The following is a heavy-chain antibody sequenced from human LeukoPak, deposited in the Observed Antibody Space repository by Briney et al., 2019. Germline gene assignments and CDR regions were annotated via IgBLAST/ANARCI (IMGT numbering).Heavy chain of an antibody. J-gene: IGHJ4*02. Sequence: SETLSLTCAVYGGSFSGYFWDWLRQPPGKGLEWIGEINHSGSTNYNPSLKSRVTISVDTSKNQFSLKLSSVTAADPAIYYRARFLDGKVAAGQGFDYWGQGTLVTVSS. CDR1: GGSFSGYF. CDR3: ARFLDGKVAAGQGFDY. CDR2: INHSGST. V-gene: IGHV4-34*01. D-gene: IGHD6-13*01.